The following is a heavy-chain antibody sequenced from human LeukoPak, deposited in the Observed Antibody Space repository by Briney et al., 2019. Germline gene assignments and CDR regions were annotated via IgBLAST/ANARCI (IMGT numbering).Heavy chain of an antibody. CDR2: IIPIFGTA. V-gene: IGHV1-69*05. CDR1: GGTFSSYA. D-gene: IGHD3-10*01. Sequence: ASVKVSCKASGGTFSSYAISWVRQAPGQGLEWMGGIIPIFGTANYAQKLQGRVTMTTDTSTSTAYMELRSLRSDDTAVYYCARGSTMVRGVIIRSVYFDYWGQGTLVTVSS. J-gene: IGHJ4*02. CDR3: ARGSTMVRGVIIRSVYFDY.